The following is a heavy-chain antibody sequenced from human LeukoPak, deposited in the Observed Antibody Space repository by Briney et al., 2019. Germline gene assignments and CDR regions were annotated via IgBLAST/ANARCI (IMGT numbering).Heavy chain of an antibody. J-gene: IGHJ4*02. CDR2: INPNSGGT. CDR3: ARIRFLEWLSDGEDY. Sequence: ASVKVSCKASGGTFSSYAISWVRQAPGQGLEWMGRINPNSGGTNYAQKFQGRVTMTRDTSISIAYMELSRLRSDDTAVYYCARIRFLEWLSDGEDYWGQGTLVTVSS. CDR1: GGTFSSYA. V-gene: IGHV1-2*06. D-gene: IGHD3-3*01.